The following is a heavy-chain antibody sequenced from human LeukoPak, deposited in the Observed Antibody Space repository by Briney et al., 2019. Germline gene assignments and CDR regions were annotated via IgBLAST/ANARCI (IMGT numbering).Heavy chain of an antibody. V-gene: IGHV3-33*06. D-gene: IGHD3-9*01. CDR2: IWYDGSNK. J-gene: IGHJ4*02. CDR1: GFTFSSYG. Sequence: GGSLRLSCAASGFTFSSYGMHWVRQAPGKGLEWVAVIWYDGSNKYYADSVKGRFTISRDNSKNTLYLQMNSLRAEETAVYYCAKNYDILTGLSPFDYWGQGTLVTVSS. CDR3: AKNYDILTGLSPFDY.